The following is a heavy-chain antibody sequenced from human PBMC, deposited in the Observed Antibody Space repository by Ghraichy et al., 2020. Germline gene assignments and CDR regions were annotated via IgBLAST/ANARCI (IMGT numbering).Heavy chain of an antibody. V-gene: IGHV4-4*07. J-gene: IGHJ4*02. CDR1: GDSISSYY. Sequence: SETLSLTCTVSGDSISSYYWSWIRQSAGKGLEWIGRIYTSGNTNYNPSLESRITMSVDTSKNQFSLKLSSVTAADTAVYYCARDGHDCSGGNCYSDGFDYWGQGTLVTVSS. CDR3: ARDGHDCSGGNCYSDGFDY. D-gene: IGHD2-15*01. CDR2: IYTSGNT.